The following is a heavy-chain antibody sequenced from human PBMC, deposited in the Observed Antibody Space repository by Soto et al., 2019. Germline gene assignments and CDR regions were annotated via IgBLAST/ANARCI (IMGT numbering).Heavy chain of an antibody. J-gene: IGHJ1*01. V-gene: IGHV3-21*01. CDR2: ISSSSSYI. CDR3: ARAGAARTTGAEYFQH. D-gene: IGHD6-6*01. Sequence: EVQLVESGGGLVKPGGSLRLSCAASGFTFSSYSMNWVRQAPGKGLEWVSSISSSSSYIYYADSVKGRFTISRDNAKNSLYLQMNSLRDEDTAVYYCARAGAARTTGAEYFQHWGQGTLVTVSS. CDR1: GFTFSSYS.